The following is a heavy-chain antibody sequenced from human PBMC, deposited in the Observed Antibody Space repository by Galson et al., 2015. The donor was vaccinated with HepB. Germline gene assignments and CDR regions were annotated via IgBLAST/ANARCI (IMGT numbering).Heavy chain of an antibody. J-gene: IGHJ6*02. CDR2: ISACNGNT. CDR1: GYTFTSYG. CDR3: ARDSSGVVRGVISLRWYYYGMDV. Sequence: SVKVSCKASGYTFTSYGISWVRQAPGQGLEWMGWISACNGNTNYAQKLQGRVTMTTDTSTSTAYMELRSLRSDDTAAYYCARDSSGVVRGVISLRWYYYGMDVWGQGTTVTVSS. D-gene: IGHD3-10*01. V-gene: IGHV1-18*01.